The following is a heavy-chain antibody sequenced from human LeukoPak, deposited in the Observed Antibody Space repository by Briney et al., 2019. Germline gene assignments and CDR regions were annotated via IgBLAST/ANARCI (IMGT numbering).Heavy chain of an antibody. V-gene: IGHV4-34*01. CDR3: ARHQIPFRYYYYGMDV. J-gene: IGHJ6*02. CDR2: INHSGST. D-gene: IGHD2/OR15-2a*01. Sequence: PSETLSLTCAVYGGSFSGYYWSWIRQPPGKGLEWIGEINHSGSTNYNPSLKSRVTISVDTSKNQFSLKLSSVTAADTAVYYCARHQIPFRYYYYGMDVWGQGTTVTVSS. CDR1: GGSFSGYY.